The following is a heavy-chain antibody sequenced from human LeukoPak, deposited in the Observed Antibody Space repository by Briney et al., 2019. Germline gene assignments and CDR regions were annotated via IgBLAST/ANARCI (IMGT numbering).Heavy chain of an antibody. CDR1: GGSISSGGYY. CDR3: ARDVNSRFDY. D-gene: IGHD1/OR15-1a*01. Sequence: SQTLSLTCTVSGGSISSGGYYWSWIRQPPGKGLEWIGYIYHSGSTYYNPSLKSRVTISVDRSKNQFSLKLSSVTAADTAMYYCARDVNSRFDYWGQGTLVTVSS. V-gene: IGHV4-30-2*01. J-gene: IGHJ4*02. CDR2: IYHSGST.